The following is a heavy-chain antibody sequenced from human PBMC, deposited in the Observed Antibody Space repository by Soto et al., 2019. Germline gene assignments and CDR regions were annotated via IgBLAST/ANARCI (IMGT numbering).Heavy chain of an antibody. J-gene: IGHJ4*02. D-gene: IGHD4-17*01. V-gene: IGHV3-15*07. CDR2: INSKAYGGAT. CDR3: TTDVPDYGGNSGAGD. Sequence: EVQLVESGGRLVKPGGSLRVSCAASGFIFSTAWMNWVRRAPGKGLEWVGRINSKAYGGATEYAAPVKGRFTISRDDSKNTLYLQMNSLKTEDTALYYCTTDVPDYGGNSGAGDWGQGTMVTVSS. CDR1: GFIFSTAW.